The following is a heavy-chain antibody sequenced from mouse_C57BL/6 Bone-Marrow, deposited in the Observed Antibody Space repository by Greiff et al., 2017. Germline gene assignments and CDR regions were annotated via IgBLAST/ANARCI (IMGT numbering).Heavy chain of an antibody. V-gene: IGHV1-55*01. J-gene: IGHJ1*03. CDR2: IYPGSGST. CDR1: GYTFTGYW. CDR3: ARPYYSNYWYFDV. D-gene: IGHD2-5*01. Sequence: QVQLQQPGAELVKPGASVKMSCKASGYTFTGYWLTWVKQRPGQGLEWIGDIYPGSGSTNYNDKFKSKATLTVDPSSSTAYMQLSSLTTEDSAVYYCARPYYSNYWYFDVWGTGTTVTVSS.